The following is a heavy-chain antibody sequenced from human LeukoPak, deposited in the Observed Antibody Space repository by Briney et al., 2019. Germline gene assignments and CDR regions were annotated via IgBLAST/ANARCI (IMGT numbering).Heavy chain of an antibody. CDR2: IYTSGST. V-gene: IGHV4-61*02. CDR1: GGSISSGSYY. CDR3: ARNTVFWRYYYMGV. J-gene: IGHJ6*03. Sequence: PSETLSLTCTVSGGSISSGSYYWSWIRQPAGKGLEWIGRIYTSGSTNYNPSLKSRVTISVDTSKNQFSLKLSSVTAADTAVYYCARNTVFWRYYYMGVWGKGTTVTVSS. D-gene: IGHD3-3*01.